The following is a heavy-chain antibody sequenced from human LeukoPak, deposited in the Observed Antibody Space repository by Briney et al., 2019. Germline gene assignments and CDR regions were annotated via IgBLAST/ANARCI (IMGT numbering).Heavy chain of an antibody. V-gene: IGHV4-34*01. J-gene: IGHJ3*02. Sequence: SETLSLTCAVYGGSFSGYYWSWIRQPPGKGLEWIGEINHSGSTNYNPSLKSRVTISVDKSKNQFSLKLSSVTAADTAVYYCARVTYYDSSGYTDAFDIWGQGTMVTVSS. D-gene: IGHD3-22*01. CDR3: ARVTYYDSSGYTDAFDI. CDR2: INHSGST. CDR1: GGSFSGYY.